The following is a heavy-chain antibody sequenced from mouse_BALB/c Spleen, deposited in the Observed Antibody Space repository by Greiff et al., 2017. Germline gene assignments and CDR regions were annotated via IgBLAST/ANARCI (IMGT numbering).Heavy chain of an antibody. J-gene: IGHJ4*01. D-gene: IGHD2-3*01. Sequence: LLESGAELARPGASVKLSCKASGYTFTSYWMQWVKQRPGQGLEWIGAIYPGDGDTRYTQKFKGKATLTADKSSSTAYMQLSSLASEDSAVYYCARWGIYAMDYWGQGTSVTVSS. CDR1: GYTFTSYW. CDR3: ARWGIYAMDY. CDR2: IYPGDGDT. V-gene: IGHV1-87*01.